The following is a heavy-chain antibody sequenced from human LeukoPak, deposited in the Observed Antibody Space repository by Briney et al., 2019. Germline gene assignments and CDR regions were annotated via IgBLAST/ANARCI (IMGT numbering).Heavy chain of an antibody. D-gene: IGHD2-2*01. CDR1: GFTFNNYA. Sequence: GGSLRLSCAASGFTFNNYAMTWVRQAPGKGLEWVSAIRGSGDSTYYADSVKGRFTISRDNSKNTLYLQMNSLRAEDTAIYYCATYCSSTACFGSWGQGTLVIVSS. CDR3: ATYCSSTACFGS. CDR2: IRGSGDST. J-gene: IGHJ5*01. V-gene: IGHV3-23*01.